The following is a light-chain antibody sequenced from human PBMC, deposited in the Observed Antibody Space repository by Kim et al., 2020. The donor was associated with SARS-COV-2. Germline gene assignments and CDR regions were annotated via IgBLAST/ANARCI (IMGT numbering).Light chain of an antibody. CDR1: RPNVGINI. CDR3: AAWDNSLNVWV. Sequence: GQRVTIACSGSRPNVGINIVSCYKQLPGTAPKLHIYSNNQRPSGVPDRFSGSKSGTSASLAISGLQSEDEADYYCAAWDNSLNVWVFGGGTQLTVL. CDR2: SNN. J-gene: IGLJ3*02. V-gene: IGLV1-44*01.